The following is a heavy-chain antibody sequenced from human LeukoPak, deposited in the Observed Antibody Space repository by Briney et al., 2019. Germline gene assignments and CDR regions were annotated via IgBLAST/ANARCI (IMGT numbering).Heavy chain of an antibody. CDR3: ARCYYGSGSYYNT. V-gene: IGHV4-34*01. CDR1: GGSFSGYY. J-gene: IGHJ5*02. CDR2: INHSGST. Sequence: SETLSLTCAVYGGSFSGYYWSWIRQPPGKGLEWIGEINHSGSTNYNPSLKSRVTISVDTSKNQFSLKLSSVTAADTAVYYCARCYYGSGSYYNTWGQGTLVTVSS. D-gene: IGHD3-10*01.